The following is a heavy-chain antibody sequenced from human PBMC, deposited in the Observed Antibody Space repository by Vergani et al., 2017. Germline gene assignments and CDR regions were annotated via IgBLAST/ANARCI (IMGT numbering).Heavy chain of an antibody. J-gene: IGHJ6*03. D-gene: IGHD1-26*01. Sequence: QLQLQESGPGLVKPSETLSLTCTVSGGSISSSSYYWGWIRQPPGKGLEWIGSIYYSGSTNYNPSLKSRVTISVDKSKNQFSLKLSSVTAADTAVYYCARDEWVEVGAPNYYYYYMDVWGKGTTVTVSS. V-gene: IGHV4-39*07. CDR1: GGSISSSSYY. CDR3: ARDEWVEVGAPNYYYYYMDV. CDR2: IYYSGST.